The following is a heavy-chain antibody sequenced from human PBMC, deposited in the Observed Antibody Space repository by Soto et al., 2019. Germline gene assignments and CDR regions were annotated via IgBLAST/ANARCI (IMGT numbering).Heavy chain of an antibody. CDR2: IYYSGST. J-gene: IGHJ4*02. CDR3: ARLLPDVGYYFDY. CDR1: GGSISSSSYY. Sequence: SETLSLTCTVSGGSISSSSYYWGWIRQPPGKGLEWIGSIYYSGSTYYNPSLKSRVTISVDTSKNQFSLKLSSVTAADTAVYYCARLLPDVGYYFDYWGQGTLVTVSS. D-gene: IGHD1-26*01. V-gene: IGHV4-39*01.